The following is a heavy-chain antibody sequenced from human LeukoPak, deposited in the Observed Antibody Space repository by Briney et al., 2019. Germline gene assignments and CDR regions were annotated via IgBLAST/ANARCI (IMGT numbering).Heavy chain of an antibody. J-gene: IGHJ4*02. CDR2: ISAYNGNT. Sequence: GASVKVSCKASGCTFTSYGIRWVRQAPGQGLEWLGWISAYNGNTNYAQKVQGRVTMTTDTSTSTAYMELRSLRSDDTAMYYCARDAAAAGTLDYWGQGTLVTVSS. V-gene: IGHV1-18*01. CDR1: GCTFTSYG. D-gene: IGHD6-13*01. CDR3: ARDAAAAGTLDY.